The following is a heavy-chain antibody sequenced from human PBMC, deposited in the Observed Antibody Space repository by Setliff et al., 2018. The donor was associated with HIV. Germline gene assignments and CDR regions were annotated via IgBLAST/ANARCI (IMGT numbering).Heavy chain of an antibody. CDR3: ASHLPPYSGNFDY. D-gene: IGHD1-26*01. CDR2: IYYSGNT. J-gene: IGHJ4*01. CDR1: GGSIGSSSYY. V-gene: IGHV4-39*01. Sequence: PSETLSLTCTVSGGSIGSSSYYWGWIRQPPGKGLEWIGTIYYSGNTYYNPSLKSRVTISVDTSKNQISLKLSSVTAADTAVYYCASHLPPYSGNFDYWGHGTLVTVSS.